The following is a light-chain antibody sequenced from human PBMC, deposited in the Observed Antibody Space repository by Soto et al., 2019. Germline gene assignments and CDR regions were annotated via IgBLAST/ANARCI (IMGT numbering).Light chain of an antibody. CDR3: QQHYNWPRIT. V-gene: IGKV3-11*01. Sequence: PGERATLSCRASQSISSFLAWYQQRPGQAPRLLISDGSNRATGIPARFSGSGSGTDFTLTITSLEPEDFAVYYCQQHYNWPRITFGQGTRLESK. J-gene: IGKJ5*01. CDR1: QSISSF. CDR2: DGS.